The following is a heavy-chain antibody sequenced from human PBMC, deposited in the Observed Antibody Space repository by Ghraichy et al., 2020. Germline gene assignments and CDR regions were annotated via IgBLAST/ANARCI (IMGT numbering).Heavy chain of an antibody. V-gene: IGHV4-39*07. CDR1: GGSININSHY. J-gene: IGHJ4*02. CDR3: ARGLGYSDY. Sequence: SETLSLTCSVSGGSININSHYWGWIRQPPGKGLEWIGTIFYSGSTYYNPSLKSRVTMSLDASKNQFSLKLNSVTAADTAVYYCARGLGYSDYWGQGSLVTVSS. D-gene: IGHD5-24*01. CDR2: IFYSGST.